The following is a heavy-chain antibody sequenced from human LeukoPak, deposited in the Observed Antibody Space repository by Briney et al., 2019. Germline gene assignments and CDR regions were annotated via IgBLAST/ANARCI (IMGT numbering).Heavy chain of an antibody. CDR2: IYHSGST. V-gene: IGHV4-30-2*01. CDR3: ARDRYGDHTYFDY. Sequence: PSETLSLTCTVSGGSISSGDYYWSWIRQPPGKGLEWIGYIYHSGSTYYNPSLKSRVTISVDRSKNQFSLKLSSVTAADTAVYYCARDRYGDHTYFDYWGQGTLVTVSS. D-gene: IGHD4-17*01. CDR1: GGSISSGDYY. J-gene: IGHJ4*02.